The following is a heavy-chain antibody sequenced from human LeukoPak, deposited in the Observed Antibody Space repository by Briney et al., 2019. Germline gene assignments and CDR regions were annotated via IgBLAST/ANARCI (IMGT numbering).Heavy chain of an antibody. CDR2: IIPIFGTA. J-gene: IGHJ3*02. D-gene: IGHD3-22*01. CDR3: ARDVKDYYDSSDYASDI. Sequence: GASVKVSCKASGGTFSSYAISWVRQAPGQGLEWMGGIIPIFGTANYAQKFQGRVTITADKSTSTAYMELSSLRSEDTAVYYCARDVKDYYDSSDYASDIWGQGTMVTVSS. CDR1: GGTFSSYA. V-gene: IGHV1-69*06.